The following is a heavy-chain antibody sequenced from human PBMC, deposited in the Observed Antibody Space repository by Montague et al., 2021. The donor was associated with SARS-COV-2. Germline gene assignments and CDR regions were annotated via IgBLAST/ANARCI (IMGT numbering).Heavy chain of an antibody. V-gene: IGHV3-9*01. CDR2: ISWNSGSI. J-gene: IGHJ6*02. CDR3: AKDMGPYGSGPYGMDV. CDR1: GFTFDDYA. Sequence: SLRLSCAASGFTFDDYAMHWVRQAPGKGLEWVSGISWNSGSIGYADSVKGRFTISRDNAKNSLYLQMNSLRAEDTALHYCAKDMGPYGSGPYGMDVWGQGTTVTVSS. D-gene: IGHD3-10*01.